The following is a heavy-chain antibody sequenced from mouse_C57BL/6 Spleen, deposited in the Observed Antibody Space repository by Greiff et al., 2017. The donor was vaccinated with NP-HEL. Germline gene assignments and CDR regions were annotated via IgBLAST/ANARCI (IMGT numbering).Heavy chain of an antibody. D-gene: IGHD1-1*01. CDR1: GFSLTSYG. V-gene: IGHV2-2*01. Sequence: QVQLQQSGPGLVQPSQSLSITCTVSGFSLTSYGVHWVRQSPGKGLEWLGVIWSGGSTDYNAAFISRLSISKDNSKIQLFFKMNSLQADDTAIYYCTRNRGDYYGSSYGYYAMDYWGQGTSVTVSS. CDR2: IWSGGST. J-gene: IGHJ4*01. CDR3: TRNRGDYYGSSYGYYAMDY.